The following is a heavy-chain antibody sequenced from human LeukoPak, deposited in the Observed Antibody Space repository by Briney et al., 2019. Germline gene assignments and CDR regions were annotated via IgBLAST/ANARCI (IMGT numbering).Heavy chain of an antibody. D-gene: IGHD1-26*01. CDR2: ISYDGSNK. J-gene: IGHJ4*02. CDR1: GFTFSSYA. CDR3: AKLGGNSGNYYRYFDY. Sequence: PGGSLRLSCAASGFTFSSYAMHWVRQAPGKGLEWVAVISYDGSNKYYADSVKGRFTISRDNSKNTLYLQMNSLRAEDTAVYYCAKLGGNSGNYYRYFDYWGQGTLVTVSS. V-gene: IGHV3-30-3*02.